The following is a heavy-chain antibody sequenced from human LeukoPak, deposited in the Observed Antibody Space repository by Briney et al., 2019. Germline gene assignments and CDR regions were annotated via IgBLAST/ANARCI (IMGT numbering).Heavy chain of an antibody. D-gene: IGHD3-22*01. CDR3: TREAYDSSGYGLFY. CDR2: IRSKAYGGTT. Sequence: QSGGSLRLSCTASGFTFGDYAMSWVRQAPGKGLEWVGFIRSKAYGGTTKYAASVKGRFTISRDDSKSIAYLQMDSLHTEDTAVYYCTREAYDSSGYGLFYWGQGTLVTVSS. CDR1: GFTFGDYA. V-gene: IGHV3-49*04. J-gene: IGHJ4*02.